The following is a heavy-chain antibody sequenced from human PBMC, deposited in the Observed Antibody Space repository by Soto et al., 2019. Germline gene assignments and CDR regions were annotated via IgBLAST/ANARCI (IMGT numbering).Heavy chain of an antibody. V-gene: IGHV5-10-1*03. D-gene: IGHD2-2*01. CDR2: IDPSDSYT. CDR1: GYSFTSYW. J-gene: IGHJ5*02. CDR3: ARHPLIPAATANWFDP. Sequence: EVQLVQSGAEVKKPGASLRISCKGSGYSFTSYWISWVRQMPGKGLEWMGRIDPSDSYTNYSPSFQGHVTISADKSIRTAYLQWSSLKASDTAMYYCARHPLIPAATANWFDPWGQGTPVTVSS.